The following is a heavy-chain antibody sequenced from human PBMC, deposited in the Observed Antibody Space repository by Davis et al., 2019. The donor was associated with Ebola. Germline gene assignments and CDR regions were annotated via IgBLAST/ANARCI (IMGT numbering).Heavy chain of an antibody. CDR3: ARGELYWWTWFDP. CDR1: GYTFTGYY. J-gene: IGHJ5*02. D-gene: IGHD2-8*02. Sequence: ASVKVSCKASGYTFTGYYMHWVRQAPGQGLEWMGWINPNSGGTNYAQKSQGWVTMTRDTSISTAYMELSSLRSEDTAVYYCARGELYWWTWFDPWGQGTLVTVSS. V-gene: IGHV1-2*04. CDR2: INPNSGGT.